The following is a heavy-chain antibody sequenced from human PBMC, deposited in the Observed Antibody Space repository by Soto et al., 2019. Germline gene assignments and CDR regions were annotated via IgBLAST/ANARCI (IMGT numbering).Heavy chain of an antibody. D-gene: IGHD2-2*01. J-gene: IGHJ6*02. CDR3: ARHTKPAAPDYYYYYGMDV. V-gene: IGHV1-69*13. CDR1: GGTFSSYA. Sequence: SVKVSCKASGGTFSSYAISWVRQAPGQGLEWMGGIIPIFSTANYAQKFQGRVTITADESTSTAYMELSSLRSEDAAVYYCARHTKPAAPDYYYYYGMDVWGQGTTVTVSS. CDR2: IIPIFSTA.